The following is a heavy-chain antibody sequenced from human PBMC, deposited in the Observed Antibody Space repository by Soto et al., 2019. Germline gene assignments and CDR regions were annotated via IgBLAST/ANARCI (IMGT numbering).Heavy chain of an antibody. J-gene: IGHJ4*02. D-gene: IGHD3-3*01. Sequence: QVHLQESGPGLVMPSETLSLTCTVSGDSINNYFWSWIRLPAGKGLEWIGRIFSSGSTTYNPSLESRVAMSIDTSKNQFSLSLSSVTAADTAMYYCARIKDDFWGSYYVDSWGQGTLVTVSS. CDR1: GDSINNYF. CDR3: ARIKDDFWGSYYVDS. CDR2: IFSSGST. V-gene: IGHV4-4*07.